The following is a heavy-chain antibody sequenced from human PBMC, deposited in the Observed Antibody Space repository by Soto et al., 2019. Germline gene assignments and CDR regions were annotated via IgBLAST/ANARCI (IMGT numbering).Heavy chain of an antibody. Sequence: QVQLQQWGAGLLKPSETLSLTCAVYGGSFSGYYWSWIRQPPGKVLEWIGEINHSGSTNYNTSLKTRATISVDTSKNQFSLKLSSVTAADTAVYYCAVGYCSGGSCNFDYWGQGTLVTVSS. CDR3: AVGYCSGGSCNFDY. V-gene: IGHV4-34*01. D-gene: IGHD2-15*01. CDR1: GGSFSGYY. CDR2: INHSGST. J-gene: IGHJ4*02.